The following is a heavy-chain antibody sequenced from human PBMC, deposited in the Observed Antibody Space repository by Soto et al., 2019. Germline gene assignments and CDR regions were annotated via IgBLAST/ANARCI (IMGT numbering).Heavy chain of an antibody. Sequence: PGGSLRLSCAASGFTFTRYSMNWVRQAPGKGLEWVSSISSSSSCIFYADSVKGRFTISRDNAKNSLYLQMNSLRAEDTAVYYCARDREGVGAGLFWGQGTMVTVSS. CDR1: GFTFTRYS. CDR2: ISSSSSCI. D-gene: IGHD1-26*01. J-gene: IGHJ3*01. V-gene: IGHV3-21*01. CDR3: ARDREGVGAGLF.